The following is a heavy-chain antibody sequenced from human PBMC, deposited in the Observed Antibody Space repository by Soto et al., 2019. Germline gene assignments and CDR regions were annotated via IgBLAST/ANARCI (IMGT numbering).Heavy chain of an antibody. J-gene: IGHJ4*02. CDR2: ISPYSGYT. D-gene: IGHD2-2*01. V-gene: IGHV1-18*01. Sequence: ASVKVSCKGFGYSFMKYGINWVRQAPGQGLEWVGWISPYSGYTHSAQKFHGRLTLTTDTAASTACMELRILRSADTALYYCAREASVLIPAAQPSRFDSWGQGTLVTVS. CDR3: AREASVLIPAAQPSRFDS. CDR1: GYSFMKYG.